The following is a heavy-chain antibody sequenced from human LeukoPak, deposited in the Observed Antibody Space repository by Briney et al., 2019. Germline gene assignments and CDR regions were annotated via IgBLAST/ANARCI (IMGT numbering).Heavy chain of an antibody. J-gene: IGHJ4*02. CDR3: ARVFDTITMVRGVIKY. CDR1: GFTFSSYA. D-gene: IGHD3-10*01. V-gene: IGHV3-23*01. CDR2: ISGSGGST. Sequence: GGSLRLSCAASGFTFSSYAMSWVRQAPGKGLEWVSAISGSGGSTYYADSVKGRFTISRDNSKNTLYLQMNSLRAEDTAVYYCARVFDTITMVRGVIKYWGQGTLVTVSS.